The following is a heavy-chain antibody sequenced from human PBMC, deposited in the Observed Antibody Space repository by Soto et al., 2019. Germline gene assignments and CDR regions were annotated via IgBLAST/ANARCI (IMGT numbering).Heavy chain of an antibody. CDR1: VDSVNIGGDY. D-gene: IGHD3-9*01. CDR3: ARVDHRGYFAILTDY. V-gene: IGHV4-31*03. Sequence: SLRGTVPVDSVNIGGDYWSWIRQHPGKGLEWIGHIYDSVNTYYSPSLRSRVTISADMSKNQFSLNLRSVTAADTAVYYCARVDHRGYFAILTDYWGQGTLVTVSS. CDR2: IYDSVNT. J-gene: IGHJ4*02.